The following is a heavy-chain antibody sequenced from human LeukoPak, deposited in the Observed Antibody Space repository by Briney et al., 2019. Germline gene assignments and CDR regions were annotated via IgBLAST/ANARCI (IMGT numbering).Heavy chain of an antibody. J-gene: IGHJ4*02. Sequence: PGGSLRLSCAASGFTVSSNYMSWVRQAPGKGLEWVSVIYSGGSIYYADSVKGRFTISRDNSKNTLYLQMNSLRAEDTAIYYCAKERSGGWPFDYWGQGTLVTVSS. CDR1: GFTVSSNY. CDR2: IYSGGSI. V-gene: IGHV3-66*01. D-gene: IGHD2-15*01. CDR3: AKERSGGWPFDY.